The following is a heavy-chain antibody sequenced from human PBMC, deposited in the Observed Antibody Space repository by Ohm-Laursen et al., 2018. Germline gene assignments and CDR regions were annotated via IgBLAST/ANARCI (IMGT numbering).Heavy chain of an antibody. CDR1: GGSFSGYD. J-gene: IGHJ3*02. Sequence: SETLSLTCAVYGGSFSGYDWSWIRQPPGKGLEWIGEINHIGRTNYNPSLKSRVTISVDTSKNQFSLKLSSVTAADTAVYYCARDLDGYHNAFDIWGQGTMVTVSS. V-gene: IGHV4-34*01. CDR2: INHIGRT. CDR3: ARDLDGYHNAFDI. D-gene: IGHD5-24*01.